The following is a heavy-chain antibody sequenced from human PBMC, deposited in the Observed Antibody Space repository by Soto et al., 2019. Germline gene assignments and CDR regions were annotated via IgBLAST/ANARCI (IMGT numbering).Heavy chain of an antibody. J-gene: IGHJ4*02. CDR1: GFTFSSYS. Sequence: GGSLRLSCAASGFTFSSYSMNWVRQAPGKGLEWVSSISSSRSYIYYADSVKGRFTISRDKSKNSLYLQMNSLRAEDTAVYYCARGPYYDFWSGYYFGRCADWGQGTLVTVSS. D-gene: IGHD3-3*01. CDR3: ARGPYYDFWSGYYFGRCAD. V-gene: IGHV3-21*01. CDR2: ISSSRSYI.